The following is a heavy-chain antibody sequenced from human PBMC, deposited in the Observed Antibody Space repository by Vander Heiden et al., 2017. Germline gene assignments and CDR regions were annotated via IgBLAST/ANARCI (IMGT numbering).Heavy chain of an antibody. Sequence: VQLLASGGGWVQPGGCLRLSCAASGITVSGYAMSWVRQAPGKGLEWVSGISGSGGSTYYADSVKGRFTISRDNSKNTLYLQMNSLRAEDTAVYYCAKQGQFHDFWNWFDPWGQGTLVTVSS. J-gene: IGHJ5*02. D-gene: IGHD3-3*01. CDR3: AKQGQFHDFWNWFDP. CDR2: ISGSGGST. CDR1: GITVSGYA. V-gene: IGHV3-23*01.